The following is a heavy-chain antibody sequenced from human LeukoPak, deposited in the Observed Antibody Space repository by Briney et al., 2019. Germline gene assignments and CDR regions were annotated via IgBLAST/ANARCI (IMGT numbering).Heavy chain of an antibody. CDR3: ARDWVAGVPFDAFDI. V-gene: IGHV3-7*03. D-gene: IGHD3-10*01. J-gene: IGHJ3*02. CDR1: GFTLSSYW. Sequence: GGSLRLSCAASGFTLSSYWMSWVRQAPGKGLEWVANIKKDGSEKYYVDSVKGRFTISRDNAKNSLYLHMSSLTAEDTAMYYCARDWVAGVPFDAFDIWGQGTMVSVSS. CDR2: IKKDGSEK.